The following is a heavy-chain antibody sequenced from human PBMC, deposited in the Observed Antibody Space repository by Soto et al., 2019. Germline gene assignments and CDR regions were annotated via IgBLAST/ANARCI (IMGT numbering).Heavy chain of an antibody. CDR3: AREDDGGDRDYYGLDV. CDR1: GGSISYEYYH. Sequence: QVQLQQSGPGLVKPSQTLSLTCTVSGGSISYEYYHWTWIRLSPGKGLEWIGYIHYSGSIIYNPSFKSRVTISVDTSKNQFSLQLSSVTAADTAVYFCAREDDGGDRDYYGLDVWGQGTTVTVSS. J-gene: IGHJ6*02. D-gene: IGHD2-21*02. V-gene: IGHV4-30-4*08. CDR2: IHYSGSI.